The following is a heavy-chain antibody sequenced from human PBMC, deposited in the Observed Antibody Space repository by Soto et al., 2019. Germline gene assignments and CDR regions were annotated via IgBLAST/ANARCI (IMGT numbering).Heavy chain of an antibody. D-gene: IGHD1-1*01. V-gene: IGHV3-30*03. CDR1: GFTFISYG. CDR2: ISYDGSNK. Sequence: GGSLRLSCAASGFTFISYGMHWVRQAPGKGLEWVAVISYDGSNKYYADSVKGRFTISRDNSKNTLYLQMNSLRAEDTAVYFCVSSLDRIRGWGQGTLLTVSS. CDR3: VSSLDRIRG. J-gene: IGHJ4*02.